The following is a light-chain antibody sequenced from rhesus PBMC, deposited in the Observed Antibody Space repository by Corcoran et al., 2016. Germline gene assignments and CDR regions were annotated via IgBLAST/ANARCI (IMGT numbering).Light chain of an antibody. CDR2: KAS. Sequence: DIQMTQSPSSLSASVGDTVTITCRASQSISSWLDWSQQKPGKAPKLLHYKASTLQSGVPSRFSGSGSGTDFTLTISSLQSEDFATYYCQQYSSSPFTFGPGTKLDIK. J-gene: IGKJ3*01. CDR1: QSISSW. CDR3: QQYSSSPFT. V-gene: IGKV1-22*01.